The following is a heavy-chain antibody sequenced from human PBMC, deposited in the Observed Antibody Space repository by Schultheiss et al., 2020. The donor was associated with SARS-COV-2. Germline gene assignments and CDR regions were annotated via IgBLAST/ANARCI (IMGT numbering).Heavy chain of an antibody. CDR3: VRDFGGNDDY. CDR2: INPEAEGSNT. V-gene: IGHV3-74*01. Sequence: GGSLRLSCAASGFSFSSYAMSWVRQAPGKGLEWVSRINPEAEGSNTDHAESVRGRFTTSRDSAKNMLYLQMDSLRIEDTAVYYCVRDFGGNDDYWGHGTLVTVSS. D-gene: IGHD4-23*01. J-gene: IGHJ4*01. CDR1: GFSFSSYA.